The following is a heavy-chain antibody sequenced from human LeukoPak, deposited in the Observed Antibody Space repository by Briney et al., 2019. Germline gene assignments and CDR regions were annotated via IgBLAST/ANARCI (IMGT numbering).Heavy chain of an antibody. Sequence: GGSLRLSCTASGFIFSSYAMTWVRQAPGKGLEWVSTISGSGRTTYYADSVKGRFTISRDNSKNTLYLQMNSLRAEDTAVYYCAKGDNNWNYRSGTYYYYMDVWGKGTTVTVSS. D-gene: IGHD1-7*01. J-gene: IGHJ6*03. V-gene: IGHV3-23*01. CDR1: GFIFSSYA. CDR3: AKGDNNWNYRSGTYYYYMDV. CDR2: ISGSGRTT.